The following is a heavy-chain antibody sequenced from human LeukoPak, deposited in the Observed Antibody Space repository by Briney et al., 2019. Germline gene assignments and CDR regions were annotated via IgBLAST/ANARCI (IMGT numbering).Heavy chain of an antibody. CDR3: VRGSGGFDY. V-gene: IGHV3-74*01. Sequence: GGSLRPSCAASGFTFSNYWMHWVRQAPGKGLVWVSYTNNEGTSQYYADFVKGRFTISRDNAKNTVDLQMNSLSVEDTAVYYCVRGSGGFDYWGQGSLVTVSS. D-gene: IGHD6-19*01. J-gene: IGHJ4*02. CDR1: GFTFSNYW. CDR2: TNNEGTSQ.